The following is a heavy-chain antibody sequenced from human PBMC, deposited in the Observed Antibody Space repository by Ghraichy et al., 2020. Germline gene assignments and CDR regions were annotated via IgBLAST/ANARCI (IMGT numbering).Heavy chain of an antibody. Sequence: SETLSLTCSVSGGSVTRGSYYWSWIRQLPGKGLEWIGHVYYSGSTYYVPSLKSRATISIDNSNNQVSLRLTSVTAADTAVYYCARDGKGAASRWFDPWGQGTLFTVSS. V-gene: IGHV4-31*03. CDR1: GGSVTRGSYY. D-gene: IGHD6-13*01. J-gene: IGHJ5*02. CDR3: ARDGKGAASRWFDP. CDR2: VYYSGST.